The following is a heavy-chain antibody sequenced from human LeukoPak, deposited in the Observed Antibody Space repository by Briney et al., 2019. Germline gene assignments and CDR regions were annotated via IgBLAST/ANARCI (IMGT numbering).Heavy chain of an antibody. J-gene: IGHJ3*02. CDR2: ISGSGGST. D-gene: IGHD5-18*01. V-gene: IGHV3-23*01. CDR3: AKNTAMVIGAFDI. Sequence: GGSLRLSCAASGFTFSSYAMSWVRQAPGKGLEWVSAISGSGGSTYYADSVKGRFTISRDNSKDTLYLQMNSLRAEDTAVYYCAKNTAMVIGAFDIWGQGTMVTVSS. CDR1: GFTFSSYA.